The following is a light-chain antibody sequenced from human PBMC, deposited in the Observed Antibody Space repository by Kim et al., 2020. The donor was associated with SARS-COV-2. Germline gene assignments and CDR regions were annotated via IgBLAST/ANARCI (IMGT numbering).Light chain of an antibody. V-gene: IGKV1-33*01. CDR2: DAS. CDR1: QDINNY. J-gene: IGKJ3*01. Sequence: ASVGDRVTITCQSSQDINNYLNWYQQKPGKAPKPLIYDASNLETGVPSRFSRSESGTDFTFTISSLQPEDIATYYCQQYDNLPFTFGPGTKVDIK. CDR3: QQYDNLPFT.